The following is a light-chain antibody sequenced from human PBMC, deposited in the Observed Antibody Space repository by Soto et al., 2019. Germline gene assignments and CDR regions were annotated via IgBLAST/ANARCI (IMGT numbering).Light chain of an antibody. CDR3: QAWDSITGV. V-gene: IGLV3-1*01. J-gene: IGLJ1*01. CDR1: NLEDKN. Sequence: SYELTQPPSVSVSPGQTVTITCSGDNLEDKNACWYQQKSGQSPVLVIYQDSKRPSGTPERFSGSSSGNTATLTISGTQSVDEADYYCQAWDSITGVFGTGTKVTVL. CDR2: QDS.